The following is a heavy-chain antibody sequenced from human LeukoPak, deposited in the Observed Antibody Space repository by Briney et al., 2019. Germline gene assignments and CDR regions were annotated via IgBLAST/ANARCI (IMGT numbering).Heavy chain of an antibody. CDR2: IRSKANSYAT. V-gene: IGHV3-73*01. J-gene: IGHJ5*02. CDR3: TRLGGYSYGYNCFDP. Sequence: GGSLRLSCAASGFTFSGSAMHWVRQASGKGLEWVGRIRSKANSYATAYAASVKGRFTISRDDSKNTAYLQMNSLKTEDTAVYYCTRLGGYSYGYNCFDPWGQGTLVTVSS. CDR1: GFTFSGSA. D-gene: IGHD5-18*01.